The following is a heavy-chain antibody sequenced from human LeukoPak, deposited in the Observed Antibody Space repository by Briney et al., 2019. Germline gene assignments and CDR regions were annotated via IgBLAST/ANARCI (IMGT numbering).Heavy chain of an antibody. CDR3: ARSNSRTDAFDI. D-gene: IGHD4-23*01. CDR2: ITPFNGNT. V-gene: IGHV1-45*02. J-gene: IGHJ3*02. Sequence: GASVKVSCKASGYTFTYRYLHWVRQAPGQALEWMGWITPFNGNTNYAQKFQDRVTITRDRSMSTAYMELSSLRSEDTAMYYCARSNSRTDAFDIWGQGTMVTVSS. CDR1: GYTFTYRY.